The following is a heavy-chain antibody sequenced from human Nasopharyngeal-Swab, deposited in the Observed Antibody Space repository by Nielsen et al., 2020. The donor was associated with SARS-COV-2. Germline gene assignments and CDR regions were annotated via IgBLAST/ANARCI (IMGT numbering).Heavy chain of an antibody. D-gene: IGHD6-6*01. V-gene: IGHV5-51*01. CDR2: IYPGDSDT. J-gene: IGHJ4*02. Sequence: VRQMPGKGLEWMGIIYPGDSDTRYSPSFQGQVTISADKSICTAYLQWSSLKASDTAMYYCARHRAEYSSSSHFDYWGQGTLVTVSS. CDR3: ARHRAEYSSSSHFDY.